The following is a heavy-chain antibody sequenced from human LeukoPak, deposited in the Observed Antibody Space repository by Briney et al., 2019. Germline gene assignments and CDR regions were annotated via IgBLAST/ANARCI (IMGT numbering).Heavy chain of an antibody. CDR3: ATRPWYGTNGDY. CDR2: FDPEDGET. CDR1: GYTLTELS. J-gene: IGHJ4*02. Sequence: ASVKVSCKVSGYTLTELSMHWVRQAPGKGLEWMGGFDPEDGETIYAQKFQGRVTMTEDTSTDTAYMELSSLRSEDTVVYYCATRPWYGTNGDYWGQGTLVTVSS. D-gene: IGHD1-1*01. V-gene: IGHV1-24*01.